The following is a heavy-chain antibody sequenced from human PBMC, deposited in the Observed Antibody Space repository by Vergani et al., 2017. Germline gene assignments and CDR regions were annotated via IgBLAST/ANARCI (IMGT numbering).Heavy chain of an antibody. D-gene: IGHD7-27*01. CDR1: GYTFTGYY. Sequence: QVQLVQSGAEVKKPGASVKVSCKASGYTFTGYYIHWVRKAPGQGLEWMGWINPNSGGTNYAQKFQGRVTRTSDTAISTSYMELSRLRSDDTAVYYCARDPQLGIMDWYFDLWGRGTLVTVSS. CDR3: ARDPQLGIMDWYFDL. CDR2: INPNSGGT. V-gene: IGHV1-2*02. J-gene: IGHJ2*01.